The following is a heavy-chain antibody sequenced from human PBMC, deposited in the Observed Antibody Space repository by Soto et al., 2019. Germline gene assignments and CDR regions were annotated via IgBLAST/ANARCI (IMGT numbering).Heavy chain of an antibody. Sequence: TETLSITCTVSGGSISSSSYYWGWIRQPPGKGLEWIGSIYYSGSTYYNPSLKSRVTISVDTSKNQFSLKLSSVTAADTAVYYCAIAYCINCVFYDYYYCMVVCCQ. CDR1: GGSISSSSYY. J-gene: IGHJ6*02. CDR3: AIAYCINCVFYDYYYCMVV. D-gene: IGHD2-8*01. V-gene: IGHV4-39*01. CDR2: IYYSGST.